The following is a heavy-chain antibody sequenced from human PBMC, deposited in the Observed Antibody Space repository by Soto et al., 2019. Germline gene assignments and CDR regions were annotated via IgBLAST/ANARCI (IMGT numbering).Heavy chain of an antibody. D-gene: IGHD3-3*01. Sequence: GASVKVSCKASGYTFTSYGISWVRQAPGQGLEWMGWISAYNGNTNYAQKLQGRVTMTTDTSTSTAYMELRSLRSDDTAVYYCARVTVTIFGVVRLAGDYWGQGTLVTVSS. J-gene: IGHJ4*02. CDR3: ARVTVTIFGVVRLAGDY. V-gene: IGHV1-18*01. CDR1: GYTFTSYG. CDR2: ISAYNGNT.